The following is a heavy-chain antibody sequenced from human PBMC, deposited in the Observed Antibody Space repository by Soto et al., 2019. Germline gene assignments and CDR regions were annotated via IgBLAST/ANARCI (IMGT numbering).Heavy chain of an antibody. J-gene: IGHJ4*02. CDR2: ISYDGSDK. CDR3: SKDLDGLQGLVDSSFCFDY. Sequence: QVQLVECGGGVVQPGRSLRLTCAASGFTFNSYGMHWVRQAPGKGLEWVAVISYDGSDKYYADSVKGRFTISRDNSKNTLYLQMNSLRAEDTAVYYCSKDLDGLQGLVDSSFCFDYWGQGTLVTVSS. CDR1: GFTFNSYG. V-gene: IGHV3-30*18. D-gene: IGHD3-16*02.